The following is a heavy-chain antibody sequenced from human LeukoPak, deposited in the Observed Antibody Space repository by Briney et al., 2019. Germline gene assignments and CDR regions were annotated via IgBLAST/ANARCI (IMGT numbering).Heavy chain of an antibody. J-gene: IGHJ4*02. V-gene: IGHV4-59*01. D-gene: IGHD2/OR15-2a*01. CDR2: IYYSGSI. CDR1: GGSISTYY. Sequence: NSSETLSLTCTVSGGSISTYYWSWIRQSPGKGLEWIGHIYYSGSIKYNPSLKSRVTISLDTSKNQFSLKLTSVIAADTAVYYCVREGWASGCNMFSESEWGQGTLVTVSA. CDR3: VREGWASGCNMFSESE.